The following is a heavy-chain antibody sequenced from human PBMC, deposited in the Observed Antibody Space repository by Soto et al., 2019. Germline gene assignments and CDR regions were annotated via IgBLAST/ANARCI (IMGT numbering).Heavy chain of an antibody. Sequence: GGSLRLSCAASGFTFSSYEMNWVRQAPGKGLEWVSYISSSGSTIYYADSVKGRFTISRDNAKNSLYLQMNSLRAEDTAVYYCAREKEQSGYGDYWGQGTLVTVSS. CDR1: GFTFSSYE. CDR3: AREKEQSGYGDY. V-gene: IGHV3-48*03. J-gene: IGHJ4*02. CDR2: ISSSGSTI. D-gene: IGHD3-3*01.